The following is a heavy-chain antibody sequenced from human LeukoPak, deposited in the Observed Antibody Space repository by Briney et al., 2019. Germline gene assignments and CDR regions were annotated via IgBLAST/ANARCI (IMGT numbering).Heavy chain of an antibody. J-gene: IGHJ6*02. D-gene: IGHD3-22*01. CDR2: IYYSGST. CDR1: GGSISSSSYY. CDR3: ARIGYFGYYYGMDV. V-gene: IGHV4-39*07. Sequence: SETLSLTCTVSGGSISSSSYYWGWIRQPPGKGLEWIGSIYYSGSTYYNPSLKSRVTISVDTSKNQFSLKLSSVTAADTAVYYCARIGYFGYYYGMDVWGQGTTVTVSS.